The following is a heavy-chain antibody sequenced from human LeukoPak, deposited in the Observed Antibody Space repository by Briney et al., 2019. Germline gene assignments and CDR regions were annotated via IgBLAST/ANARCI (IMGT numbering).Heavy chain of an antibody. V-gene: IGHV4-34*01. Sequence: SETLSLTCAVYGGSFSGYYWSWIRQPPGKGLEWIGEINHSGSTNYNPSLKSRVTISVDTSKNQFSLKLSSVTAADTAVYYCARGSVNYCSSTSCSGAFDIWGQGTMVTVSS. CDR2: INHSGST. J-gene: IGHJ3*02. CDR1: GGSFSGYY. CDR3: ARGSVNYCSSTSCSGAFDI. D-gene: IGHD2-2*01.